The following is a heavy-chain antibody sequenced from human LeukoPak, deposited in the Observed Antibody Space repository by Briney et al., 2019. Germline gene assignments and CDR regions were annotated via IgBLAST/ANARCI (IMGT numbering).Heavy chain of an antibody. CDR3: ARSKQNGYTSGSFDY. CDR2: INHSGST. V-gene: IGHV4-34*01. J-gene: IGHJ4*02. Sequence: SETLSLTCAVCGGSFSVYYWSWIRQPPGKGLEWIGEINHSGSTNYNPSLKSRVTISVDTSKNQFSLKLSSVTAADTAVYYRARSKQNGYTSGSFDYWGQGTLVTVSS. D-gene: IGHD5-24*01. CDR1: GGSFSVYY.